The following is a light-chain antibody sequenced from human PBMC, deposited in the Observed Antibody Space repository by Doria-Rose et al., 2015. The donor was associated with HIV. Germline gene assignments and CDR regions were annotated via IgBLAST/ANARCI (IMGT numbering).Light chain of an antibody. Sequence: QTVVTQEPSVSGAPGQRVAISCTGSSSNIGESFDVNWYQQFPGTAPKLLIHGNTNRPSGVPDRFSGSKSGTSASLAISGLRAEDEADYYCQSYDSRLSVYVFGTGTKVTVL. CDR1: SSNIGESFD. CDR2: GNT. V-gene: IGLV1-40*01. CDR3: QSYDSRLSVYV. J-gene: IGLJ1*01.